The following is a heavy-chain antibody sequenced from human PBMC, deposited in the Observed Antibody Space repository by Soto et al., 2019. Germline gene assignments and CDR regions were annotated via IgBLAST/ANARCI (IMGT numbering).Heavy chain of an antibody. V-gene: IGHV1-18*01. D-gene: IGHD2-2*01. CDR1: GYTFSNYG. CDR2: ISLYSDGT. J-gene: IGHJ5*02. Sequence: QVQLVQSGGEVKRPGASVKVSCKTSGYTFSNYGITWVRQAPGQPLEWLGWISLYSDGTNYAQKFQGRVSMTTDTSPSTAYMEPRSLRSDVTAGYYCARVVPGAEAWFGPWGQGTLVTVSS. CDR3: ARVVPGAEAWFGP.